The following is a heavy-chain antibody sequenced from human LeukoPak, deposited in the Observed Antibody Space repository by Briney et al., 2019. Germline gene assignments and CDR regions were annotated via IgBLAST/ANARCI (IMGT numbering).Heavy chain of an antibody. V-gene: IGHV1-24*01. D-gene: IGHD5-12*01. J-gene: IGHJ4*02. CDR3: ATGYSGYVAPHFDY. CDR2: FDPEDGET. CDR1: GYTLTELS. Sequence: ASVKVSCKVSGYTLTELSMHWVRQAPGKGLEWMGGFDPEDGETIYAQKFQGRVTMTEDTSTDTAYMELSSLRSEDTAVYYCATGYSGYVAPHFDYWGQGTLVTVSS.